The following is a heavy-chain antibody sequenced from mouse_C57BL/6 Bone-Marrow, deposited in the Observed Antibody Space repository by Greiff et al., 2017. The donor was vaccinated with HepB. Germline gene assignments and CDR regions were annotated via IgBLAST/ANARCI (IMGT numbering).Heavy chain of an antibody. Sequence: QVQLQQPGAELVRPGSSVKLSCKASGYTFTSYWMDWVKQRPGQGLEWIGNIYPSDSETHYNQKFKDKATLTVDKSSSTAYMQLSSLTSEDSAVYYCARNWDVVDYWGQGTTLTVSS. J-gene: IGHJ2*01. V-gene: IGHV1-61*01. CDR3: ARNWDVVDY. CDR1: GYTFTSYW. CDR2: IYPSDSET. D-gene: IGHD4-1*01.